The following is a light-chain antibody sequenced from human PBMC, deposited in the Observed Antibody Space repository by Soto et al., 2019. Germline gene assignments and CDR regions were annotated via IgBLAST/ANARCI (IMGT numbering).Light chain of an antibody. CDR3: QQYENCAPYN. CDR1: QSIGPN. V-gene: IGKV3-15*01. Sequence: TQSPDTLSASLGEIVTLSCKASQSIGPNLAWYQQRPGQAPRLLIHRASMMATGVPARFIVRGFGTEFNLTITDLQSEDVAVSFGQQYENCAPYNFGQGTKLDI. J-gene: IGKJ2*01. CDR2: RAS.